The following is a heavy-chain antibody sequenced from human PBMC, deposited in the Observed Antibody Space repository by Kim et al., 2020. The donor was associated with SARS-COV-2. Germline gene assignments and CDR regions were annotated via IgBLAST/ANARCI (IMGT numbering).Heavy chain of an antibody. CDR2: IYYSGST. V-gene: IGHV4-39*02. J-gene: IGHJ4*02. D-gene: IGHD3-3*01. Sequence: SETLSLTCTVSGGSISSSSYYWGWIRQPPGKGLEWIGSIYYSGSTYYNPSLKSRVTISVDTSKNQFSLKLSSVTAADTAVYYCAREQYYDFWSGAPGYWGQGTLVTVSS. CDR1: GGSISSSSYY. CDR3: AREQYYDFWSGAPGY.